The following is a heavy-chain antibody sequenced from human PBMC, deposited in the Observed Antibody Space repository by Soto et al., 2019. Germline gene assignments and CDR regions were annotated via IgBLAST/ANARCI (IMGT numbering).Heavy chain of an antibody. CDR3: AKDPGQSIAAAGTFDY. CDR2: ISYDGSNK. J-gene: IGHJ4*02. V-gene: IGHV3-30*18. CDR1: GFTFSSYG. Sequence: GGSLRLSCAASGFTFSSYGMHWVRQAPGKGLEWVAVISYDGSNKYYADSVKGRFTISRDNSKNTLYLQMNSLRAEDTAVYYCAKDPGQSIAAAGTFDYWGQGTLVTVSS. D-gene: IGHD6-13*01.